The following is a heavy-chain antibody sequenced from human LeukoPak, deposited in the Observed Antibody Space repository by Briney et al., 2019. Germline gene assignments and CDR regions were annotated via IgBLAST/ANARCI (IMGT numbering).Heavy chain of an antibody. CDR2: IYSGGST. CDR1: GFTFSSYA. V-gene: IGHV3-53*01. J-gene: IGHJ4*02. CDR3: ARVRDGDYEDY. Sequence: GRSLRLSCAASGFTFSSYAMHWVRQAPGKGLEWVSVIYSGGSTYYADSVKGRFTISRDNSKNTLYLQMDSLRAEDTAVYYCARVRDGDYEDYWGQGTLVTVSS. D-gene: IGHD4-17*01.